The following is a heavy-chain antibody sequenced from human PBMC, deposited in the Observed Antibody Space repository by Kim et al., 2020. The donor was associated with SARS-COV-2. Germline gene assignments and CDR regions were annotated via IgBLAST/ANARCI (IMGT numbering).Heavy chain of an antibody. Sequence: SETLSLTCTVSGGSISSYYWSWIRQPPGKGLEWIGYIYYSGSTNYNPSLKSRVTISVDTSKNQFSLKLSSVTAADTAVYYCARDGSFYDNYYYYGMDVWGQGTTVTVSS. J-gene: IGHJ6*02. D-gene: IGHD3-9*01. CDR3: ARDGSFYDNYYYYGMDV. V-gene: IGHV4-59*13. CDR2: IYYSGST. CDR1: GGSISSYY.